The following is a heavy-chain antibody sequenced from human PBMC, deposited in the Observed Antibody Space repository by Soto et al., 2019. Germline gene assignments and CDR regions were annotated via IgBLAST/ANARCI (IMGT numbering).Heavy chain of an antibody. CDR1: GGTFSSYA. D-gene: IGHD4-4*01. CDR2: IIPIFGTA. CDR3: AREGGTVTPRYYYYYGMDV. V-gene: IGHV1-69*13. J-gene: IGHJ6*02. Sequence: ASVKVSCKACGGTFSSYAISWVRQAPGQGLEWMGGIIPIFGTANYAQKFQGRVTITADESTSTAYMELSSLRSEDTAVYYCAREGGTVTPRYYYYYGMDVWGQGTTVTVSS.